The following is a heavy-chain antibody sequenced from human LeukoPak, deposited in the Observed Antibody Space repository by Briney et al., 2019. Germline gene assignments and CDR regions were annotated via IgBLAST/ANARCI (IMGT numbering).Heavy chain of an antibody. D-gene: IGHD1-26*01. Sequence: SVKVSCKASGGTFSSYAISWVRQAPGQGLEWMGGTIPIFGTANYAQKFQGRVTITADESTSTAYMELSSLRSEDTAVYYCARDSGIVGATWFDYWGQGTLVTVSS. CDR2: TIPIFGTA. V-gene: IGHV1-69*13. CDR3: ARDSGIVGATWFDY. J-gene: IGHJ4*02. CDR1: GGTFSSYA.